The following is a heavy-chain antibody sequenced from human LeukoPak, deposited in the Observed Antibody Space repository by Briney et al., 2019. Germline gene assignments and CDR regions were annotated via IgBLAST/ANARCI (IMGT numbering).Heavy chain of an antibody. J-gene: IGHJ5*02. Sequence: GASVKVSCKVSGYTLTELSMHWVRQAPGKGLEWMGGFDPEDGETIYAQKFQGRVTMTEDTSTDTAYMELSSLRSEDTAVYYCATTENYYDSSGPFDPWGQGTPVTVSS. CDR2: FDPEDGET. V-gene: IGHV1-24*01. D-gene: IGHD3-22*01. CDR3: ATTENYYDSSGPFDP. CDR1: GYTLTELS.